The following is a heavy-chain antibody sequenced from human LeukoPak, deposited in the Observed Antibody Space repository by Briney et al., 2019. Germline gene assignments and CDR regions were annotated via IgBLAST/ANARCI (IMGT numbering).Heavy chain of an antibody. V-gene: IGHV3-21*01. CDR2: ISSSSSYI. CDR3: ARAAAAGIGYYYMDV. Sequence: GGSLRLSCAASGFTFSSYSMIWVRQAPGKGLEWVSSISSSSSYIYYADSVKGRFTISRDNAKNSLYLQMNSLRAEDTAVYYCARAAAAGIGYYYMDVWGKGTTVTVSS. CDR1: GFTFSSYS. J-gene: IGHJ6*03. D-gene: IGHD6-13*01.